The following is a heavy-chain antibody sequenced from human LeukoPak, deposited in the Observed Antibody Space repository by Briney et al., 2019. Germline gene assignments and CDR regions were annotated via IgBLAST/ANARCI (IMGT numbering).Heavy chain of an antibody. CDR3: ARGAMTPDY. Sequence: PGGSLRLSCAASGFTFSSYGMSWVRQAPGKGLEWVSSISNTGGGTFYADSVKGRFTISRDNSKSTLYLQMNSLRAEDTALYYCARGAMTPDYWGQGTLVTVSS. V-gene: IGHV3-23*01. J-gene: IGHJ4*02. CDR2: ISNTGGGT. CDR1: GFTFSSYG.